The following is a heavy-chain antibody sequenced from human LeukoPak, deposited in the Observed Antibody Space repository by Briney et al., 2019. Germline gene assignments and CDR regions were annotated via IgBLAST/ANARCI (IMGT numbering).Heavy chain of an antibody. V-gene: IGHV6-1*01. CDR2: TYYRSKWYT. CDR1: GDCVSSNSAA. CDR3: ARGWGGNIDQ. J-gene: IGHJ5*02. Sequence: SQTLSLTCAISGDCVSSNSAAWNWIRQSPSRGLEWLGRTYYRSKWYTYYAVSVKGRITINSDTSKNQFSLQLNSVTPEDTAVYYCARGWGGNIDQWGQGTLVTVSS. D-gene: IGHD3-16*01.